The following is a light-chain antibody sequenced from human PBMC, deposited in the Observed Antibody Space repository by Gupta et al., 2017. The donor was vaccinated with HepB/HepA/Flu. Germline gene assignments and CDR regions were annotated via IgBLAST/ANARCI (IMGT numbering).Light chain of an antibody. CDR1: QSISSY. Sequence: DIQMTQSPSSVSASVGDRVTITCRASQSISSYLNWYQQKPGKAPKLLIYAASSLQSGVPSRFSGSGSGTDFTLTISSLQPEDFATYYCQQSYSTPRLTFGGGTKVESK. J-gene: IGKJ4*01. CDR3: QQSYSTPRLT. CDR2: AAS. V-gene: IGKV1-39*01.